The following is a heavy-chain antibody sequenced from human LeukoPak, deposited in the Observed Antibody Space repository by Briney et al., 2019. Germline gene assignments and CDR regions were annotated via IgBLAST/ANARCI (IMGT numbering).Heavy chain of an antibody. V-gene: IGHV4-4*09. CDR1: GGSISSYY. Sequence: PSGTLSLTCTVSGGSISSYYWSWIRQPPGKGLEGIGYIYTSGSTNYNPSLKSRVTISVDTSKNQFSLKLSSVTAADTAVYYCASQVPAAPRGGWFDPWGQGTLDTVSS. CDR3: ASQVPAAPRGGWFDP. CDR2: IYTSGST. D-gene: IGHD2-2*01. J-gene: IGHJ5*02.